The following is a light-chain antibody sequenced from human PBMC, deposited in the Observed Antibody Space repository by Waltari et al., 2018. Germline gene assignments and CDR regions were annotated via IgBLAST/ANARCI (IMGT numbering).Light chain of an antibody. CDR2: EDT. Sequence: SNELTQPPSLSVSPGQTATIPCPGAALPRRNAYWYQQKSGQAPILVIYEDTNRPSGIPGRFSGSSSGTMATLTISDAQVEDEADYYCSASDSSGQHLVFGPGTKVTVL. V-gene: IGLV3-10*01. CDR3: SASDSSGQHLV. J-gene: IGLJ1*01. CDR1: ALPRRN.